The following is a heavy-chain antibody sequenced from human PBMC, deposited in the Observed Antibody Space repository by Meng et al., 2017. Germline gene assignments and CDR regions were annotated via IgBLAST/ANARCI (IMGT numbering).Heavy chain of an antibody. CDR3: ARGSYSFDS. D-gene: IGHD1-26*01. CDR1: GDSVSSNSAA. J-gene: IGHJ4*02. V-gene: IGHV6-1*01. Sequence: QKQLQQSGPGLVKPSQTLSPICAISGDSVSSNSAAWNWIRQSPSRGLEWLGRAYYRSKWYHDYAESVKSRISIDPDTSKNQFSLQLRSVTPEDSAVYYCARGSYSFDSWGQRTLVTVSS. CDR2: AYYRSKWYH.